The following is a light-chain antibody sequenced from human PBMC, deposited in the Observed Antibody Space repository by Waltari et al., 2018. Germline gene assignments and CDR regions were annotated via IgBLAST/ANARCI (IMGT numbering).Light chain of an antibody. Sequence: QSALTQPASVSGSPGQSITISCSGTGRDVGGYNYVSWYQQHPGKAPKVIIYDVTNRPSGVSDRFSGSKSGNTASLTISGLQAEDEADYYCSSYTTTRVMFGGGTKVTVL. CDR2: DVT. CDR1: GRDVGGYNY. V-gene: IGLV2-14*03. CDR3: SSYTTTRVM. J-gene: IGLJ3*02.